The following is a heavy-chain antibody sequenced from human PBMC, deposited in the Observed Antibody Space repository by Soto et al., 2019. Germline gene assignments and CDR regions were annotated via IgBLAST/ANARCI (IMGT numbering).Heavy chain of an antibody. Sequence: EVQLVESGGGLVKPGGSLRLSCAASGFTFSNAWMSWVRQAPGKGLEWVGRIKSKTDGGTTDYAAPVKGRFTISRDDSKNTLYLQMNSLKTEDTAVYYCTTGRYGDCVVYFDYWGQGTLVTVSS. D-gene: IGHD4-17*01. CDR2: IKSKTDGGTT. V-gene: IGHV3-15*01. J-gene: IGHJ4*02. CDR1: GFTFSNAW. CDR3: TTGRYGDCVVYFDY.